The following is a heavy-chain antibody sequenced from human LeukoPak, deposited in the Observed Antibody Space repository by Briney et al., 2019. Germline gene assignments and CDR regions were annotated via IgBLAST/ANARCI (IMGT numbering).Heavy chain of an antibody. Sequence: SETLSLTCTVSGGSISTNNYYWGWFRQPPGKGLEWIGTDSYTASTYYSPSLNSRVTISVDTSKNQFSLKLSSVTAADTAVYFCSRAVAGSVGWFDPWGQGTLVTVSS. CDR1: GGSISTNNYY. D-gene: IGHD6-19*01. CDR3: SRAVAGSVGWFDP. J-gene: IGHJ5*02. V-gene: IGHV4-39*07. CDR2: DSYTAST.